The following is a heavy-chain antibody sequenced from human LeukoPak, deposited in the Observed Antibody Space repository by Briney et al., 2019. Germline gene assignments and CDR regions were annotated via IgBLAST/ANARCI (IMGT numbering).Heavy chain of an antibody. D-gene: IGHD3-10*01. CDR3: ARDGYYYGSGSYYRLPYYYYGMDV. V-gene: IGHV4-59*01. CDR1: GGSISSYY. J-gene: IGHJ6*02. Sequence: SETLSLTCTVSGGSISSYYWSWIRQPPGEGLEWIGYIYYSGSTNYNPSLKSRVTISVDTSKNQFSLKLSSVTAADTAVYYCARDGYYYGSGSYYRLPYYYYGMDVWGQGTTVTVSS. CDR2: IYYSGST.